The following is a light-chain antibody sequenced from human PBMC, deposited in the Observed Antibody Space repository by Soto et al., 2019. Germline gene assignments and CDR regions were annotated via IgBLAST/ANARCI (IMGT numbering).Light chain of an antibody. CDR2: KAS. J-gene: IGKJ5*01. CDR1: QSISTW. Sequence: IQLTKSPATVSHPAGETVSITCRASQSISTWLAWYQQKPGKAPKLLIYKASSLERGVPVRFSGSGSGTEFTLTISSLQPDDFATYYCQQYNTYSTFGQGTRLEI. CDR3: QQYNTYST. V-gene: IGKV1-5*03.